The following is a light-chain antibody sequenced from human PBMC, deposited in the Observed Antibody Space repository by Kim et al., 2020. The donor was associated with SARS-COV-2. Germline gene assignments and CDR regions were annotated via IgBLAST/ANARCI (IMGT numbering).Light chain of an antibody. CDR2: AAS. J-gene: IGKJ1*01. CDR3: QQYNSSPLT. CDR1: QSISSH. Sequence: ASVGDRVTITCRASQSISSHLAWYQQKPGKVPKLLIYAASTLQSGVPSRFSGSGSGTDFTLTISSLQPEDFATYYCQQYNSSPLTFGPGTKVDIK. V-gene: IGKV1-27*01.